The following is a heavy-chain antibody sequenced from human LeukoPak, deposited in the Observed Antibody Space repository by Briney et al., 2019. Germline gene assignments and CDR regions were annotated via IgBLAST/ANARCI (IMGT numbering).Heavy chain of an antibody. CDR2: ISAYNGNT. J-gene: IGHJ4*02. D-gene: IGHD3-9*01. Sequence: ASVKVSCKASGYTFTSYGISWVRQAPGQGLEWMGWISAYNGNTNYAQKLQGRVTMTTDTSTSTAYMELRSLRSDGTAVYYCARDRSYDILTGYLTNTFDYWGQGTLVTVSS. CDR1: GYTFTSYG. CDR3: ARDRSYDILTGYLTNTFDY. V-gene: IGHV1-18*01.